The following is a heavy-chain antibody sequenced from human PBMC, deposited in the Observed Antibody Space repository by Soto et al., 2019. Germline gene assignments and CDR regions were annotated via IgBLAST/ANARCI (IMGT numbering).Heavy chain of an antibody. CDR3: ARDKNSGLWFGECWFDP. CDR1: VSTLHGYG. J-gene: IGHJ5*02. Sequence: AAVPVSYLHCVSTLHGYGLSWVRPTPGQGLAGMGWISASTGNTNSAQTLQGSVTMTTDTSTSTASMERRSRRAADTAVYYCARDKNSGLWFGECWFDPWGQGTRVTVSS. D-gene: IGHD3-10*01. V-gene: IGHV1-18*04. CDR2: ISASTGNT.